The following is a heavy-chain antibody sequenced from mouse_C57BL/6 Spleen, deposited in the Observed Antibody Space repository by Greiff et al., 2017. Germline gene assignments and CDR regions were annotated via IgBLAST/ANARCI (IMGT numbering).Heavy chain of an antibody. Sequence: EVQLQQSGPELVKPGASVKISCKASGYSFTDYNMNWVKQSNGKRLEWIGVINPDYGTTSYNQKFKGKATLTVDKSSSTAYMQLNSLTSEDSAVYDWAITAQARGMDYWGQGTSVTVSS. CDR1: GYSFTDYN. V-gene: IGHV1-39*01. D-gene: IGHD3-2*02. CDR2: INPDYGTT. CDR3: AITAQARGMDY. J-gene: IGHJ4*01.